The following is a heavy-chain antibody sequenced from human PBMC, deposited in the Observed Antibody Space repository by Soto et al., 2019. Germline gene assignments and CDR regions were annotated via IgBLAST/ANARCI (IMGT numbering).Heavy chain of an antibody. CDR3: TRQGFGELHGLVDV. D-gene: IGHD3-10*01. Sequence: QVQLQESGPGLVKPSETLSLSCTVSNGSISNYYGSWIRQPPGKGMEWIGYVHHSWRSFYNPSLQSRFAISLDTSKSQYSQKLSSVTATDKAVYYCTRQGFGELHGLVDVGGQGITVTVSS. J-gene: IGHJ6*02. CDR1: NGSISNYY. CDR2: VHHSWRS. V-gene: IGHV4-59*08.